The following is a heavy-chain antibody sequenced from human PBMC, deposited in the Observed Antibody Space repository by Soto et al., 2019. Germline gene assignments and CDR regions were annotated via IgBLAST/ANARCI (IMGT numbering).Heavy chain of an antibody. Sequence: PGGSLRLSCAASGFTFSSAWMSWVRQAPGKGLEWVGRIKSKTDGGTTDYSAPVKGGFTISRDDSKNTLYLQMNSLKIEDTAVYYCTAPGLWSASYRDFYYVMDVWGQGTTVTVSS. CDR3: TAPGLWSASYRDFYYVMDV. CDR1: GFTFSSAW. J-gene: IGHJ6*02. V-gene: IGHV3-15*01. CDR2: IKSKTDGGTT. D-gene: IGHD3-3*01.